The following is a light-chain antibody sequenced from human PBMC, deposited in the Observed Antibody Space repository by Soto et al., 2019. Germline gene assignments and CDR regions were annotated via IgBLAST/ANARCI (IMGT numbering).Light chain of an antibody. CDR2: DAS. V-gene: IGKV1-33*01. CDR3: QQYDNLPRT. J-gene: IGKJ2*02. Sequence: DIQMTQSPSSLSASVGDRVTITCQASQDIGNYLNWDQHKPGKAPKLLLYDASTLQTGVPSRFSGSGSGTHFTFTISSLQPEDIATYYCQQYDNLPRTFGQGTKLDVK. CDR1: QDIGNY.